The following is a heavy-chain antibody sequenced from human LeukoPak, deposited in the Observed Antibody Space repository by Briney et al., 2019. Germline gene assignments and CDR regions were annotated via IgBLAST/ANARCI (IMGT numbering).Heavy chain of an antibody. CDR1: GFTFSSYS. Sequence: GGSLRLSCAASGFTFSSYSMNWVRQAPGKGLEWVSFIYSGGNTHYSDYVKGRFIISRDNSKNILYLQMNSLRAEDTAVYYCARRAGEYSHPYDYWGQGTLVTVSS. CDR2: IYSGGNT. J-gene: IGHJ4*02. V-gene: IGHV3-53*01. CDR3: ARRAGEYSHPYDY. D-gene: IGHD4-17*01.